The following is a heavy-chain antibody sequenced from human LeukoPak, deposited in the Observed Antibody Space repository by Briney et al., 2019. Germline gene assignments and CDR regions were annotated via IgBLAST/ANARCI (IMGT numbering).Heavy chain of an antibody. Sequence: PSETLSLTCAVYGGSFSGYYWSWTRQPPGKGLEWIGEINHSGSTDYNPSLKRRVTISVDTSKNQFSLKLSSVTAADTAVYYCARGSAYYDFWSGPYGMDVWGQGTTVTVSS. CDR1: GGSFSGYY. V-gene: IGHV4-34*01. CDR2: INHSGST. J-gene: IGHJ6*02. D-gene: IGHD3-3*01. CDR3: ARGSAYYDFWSGPYGMDV.